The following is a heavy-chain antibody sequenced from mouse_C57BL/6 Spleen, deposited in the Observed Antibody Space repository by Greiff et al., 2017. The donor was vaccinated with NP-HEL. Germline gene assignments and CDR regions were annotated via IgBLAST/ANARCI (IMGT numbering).Heavy chain of an antibody. V-gene: IGHV5S21*01. D-gene: IGHD2-4*01. J-gene: IGHJ3*01. CDR2: ISSGGDYI. CDR3: TRRGDYDTWFAY. CDR1: GFTFSSYA. Sequence: EVKVVESGEGLVKPGGSLKLSCAASGFTFSSYAMSWVRQTPEKRLEWVAYISSGGDYIYYADTVKGRFTISRDNARNTLYLQMSSLKSEDTAMYYCTRRGDYDTWFAYWGQGTLVTVSA.